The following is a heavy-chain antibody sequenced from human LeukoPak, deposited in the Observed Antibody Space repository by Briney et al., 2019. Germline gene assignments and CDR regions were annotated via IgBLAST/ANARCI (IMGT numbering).Heavy chain of an antibody. CDR1: GYTFTSYY. D-gene: IGHD3-22*01. CDR2: INPSGGST. CDR3: ARTDSSGPYGNYYYMDV. Sequence: ASVKVSCKASGYTFTSYYMHWVRQAPGQGLEWMGIINPSGGSTSYAQKFQGRVTMTRDMSTSTVYMELSSLRSEDTAVYYCARTDSSGPYGNYYYMDVWGKGTTVTVSS. J-gene: IGHJ6*03. V-gene: IGHV1-46*01.